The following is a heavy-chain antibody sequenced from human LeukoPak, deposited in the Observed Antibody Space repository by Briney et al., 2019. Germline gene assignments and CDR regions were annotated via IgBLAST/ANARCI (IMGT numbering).Heavy chain of an antibody. Sequence: PGGSLRLSCTASGFTFADYGFSWVRQAPGKGLQWVTFIRSKAHGGAPEYAASVKGRFTVSRDDSKSIAYLQIDSLQTEDTAVYYCTRARYYGSASYYSDAFDVWGQGTLVTVSS. V-gene: IGHV3-49*04. CDR2: IRSKAHGGAP. CDR3: TRARYYGSASYYSDAFDV. D-gene: IGHD3-10*01. J-gene: IGHJ3*01. CDR1: GFTFADYG.